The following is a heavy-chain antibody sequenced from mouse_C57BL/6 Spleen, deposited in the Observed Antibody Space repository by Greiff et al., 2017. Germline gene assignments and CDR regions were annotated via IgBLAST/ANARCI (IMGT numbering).Heavy chain of an antibody. CDR2: ISDGGSYT. CDR3: ARGQDYGSPFAY. D-gene: IGHD1-1*01. J-gene: IGHJ3*01. Sequence: EVKLVESGGGLVKPGGSLKLSCAASGFTFSSYAMSWVRQTPEKRLEWVATISDGGSYTYYPDNVKGGFTISRDNAKNNLYLQMSHLKSEDTAMYDCARGQDYGSPFAYWGQGTLVTVSA. V-gene: IGHV5-4*03. CDR1: GFTFSSYA.